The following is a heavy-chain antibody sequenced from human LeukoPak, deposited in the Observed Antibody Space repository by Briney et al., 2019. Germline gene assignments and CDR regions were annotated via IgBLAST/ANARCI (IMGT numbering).Heavy chain of an antibody. CDR1: GGSFSGYY. J-gene: IGHJ4*02. V-gene: IGHV4-34*01. D-gene: IGHD4-11*01. Sequence: PSETLSLTGAVYGGSFSGYYWSWIRQPPGKGLEWIGEINHSGSTNYNPSLKSRVTISVDTSKNQFSLKRSSVTAADTAVYYCARGDMTVRYWGQGTLVTVSS. CDR3: ARGDMTVRY. CDR2: INHSGST.